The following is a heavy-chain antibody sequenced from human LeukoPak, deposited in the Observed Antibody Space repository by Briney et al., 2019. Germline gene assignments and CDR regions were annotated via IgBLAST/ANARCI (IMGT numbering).Heavy chain of an antibody. J-gene: IGHJ4*02. CDR3: ARAKGIAAAALDY. V-gene: IGHV4-4*07. Sequence: SETLSLTCSVSGGSISSYYWSWIRQPAGKGLEWIGRIYFSGSTNYNPSLKSRVTMSVDTSKNQFSLKLRSVTAADTALYYCARAKGIAAAALDYWGQGTLVTVSS. CDR2: IYFSGST. D-gene: IGHD6-13*01. CDR1: GGSISSYY.